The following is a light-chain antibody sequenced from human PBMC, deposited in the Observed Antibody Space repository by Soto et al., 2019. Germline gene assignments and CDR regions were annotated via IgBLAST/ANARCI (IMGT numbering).Light chain of an antibody. J-gene: IGKJ5*01. CDR1: QSVSSY. V-gene: IGKV3-11*01. CDR2: DAS. Sequence: ESVRTQCPATLSFSPGERPSLSCRASQSVSSYLAWYQQKPGQAPRLLIYDASNRATGIPARFSGSGSGTDYTLTISRLEPEDFAVYYCQQYGSSSTFGQGTRLEI. CDR3: QQYGSSST.